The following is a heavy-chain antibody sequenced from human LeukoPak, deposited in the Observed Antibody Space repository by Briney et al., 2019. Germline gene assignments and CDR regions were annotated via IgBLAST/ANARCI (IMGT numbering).Heavy chain of an antibody. CDR1: GFTFSSYA. J-gene: IGHJ4*02. D-gene: IGHD3-10*01. Sequence: GGSLRLSCAASGFTFSSYAMTWVRQAPGKELEWVSVITGGGGSTYYADSVKGRFTISRDNSESTLYLQMNSLRAEDTAVYYCAKRYYGSATYYAFDYWGQGTLVTVSS. V-gene: IGHV3-23*01. CDR3: AKRYYGSATYYAFDY. CDR2: ITGGGGST.